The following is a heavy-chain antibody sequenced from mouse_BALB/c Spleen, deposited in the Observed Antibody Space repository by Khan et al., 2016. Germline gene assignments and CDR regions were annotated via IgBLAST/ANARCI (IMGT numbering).Heavy chain of an antibody. CDR3: ARSQLRLRFAY. CDR1: GYTFTDYY. J-gene: IGHJ3*01. V-gene: IGHV1-84*02. D-gene: IGHD1-2*01. Sequence: QVQLQQSGPELVKPGASVKISCKASGYTFTDYYVNWVKQKPGQGLEWIGWIYPGSGNTKYNEKFKGKATLTVDTSSSTAYMQLSSLTSEDTSVXFCARSQLRLRFAYWGQGTLVTVSA. CDR2: IYPGSGNT.